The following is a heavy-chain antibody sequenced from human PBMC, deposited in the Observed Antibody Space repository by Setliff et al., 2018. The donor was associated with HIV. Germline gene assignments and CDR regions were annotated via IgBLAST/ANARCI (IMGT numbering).Heavy chain of an antibody. D-gene: IGHD1-1*01. V-gene: IGHV1-69*13. CDR1: GGTFSSSA. Sequence: ASVKVSCKASGGTFSSSAISWVRQAPGQGPEWMGGIIPIFATTNYAQKFQGRVTITADESTNTAYMELSSLRSEDTAVYYCATALTANWKFGPHFDYWGQGTLVTVSS. CDR3: ATALTANWKFGPHFDY. J-gene: IGHJ4*02. CDR2: IIPIFATT.